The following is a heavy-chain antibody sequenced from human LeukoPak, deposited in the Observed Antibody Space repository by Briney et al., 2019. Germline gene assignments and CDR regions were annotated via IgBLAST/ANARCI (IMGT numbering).Heavy chain of an antibody. J-gene: IGHJ4*02. CDR2: ISSSSNYI. CDR1: GFTFSSYS. D-gene: IGHD2-8*01. Sequence: GGSLRLSCAASGFTFSSYSMNWARPAPGKGLEWVSSISSSSNYIHYAHSVKGRFTISRDNAKNSLYLQMNSLRAEDTAVYYCARGGRLKSFDYWGQGTLVTVSS. V-gene: IGHV3-21*01. CDR3: ARGGRLKSFDY.